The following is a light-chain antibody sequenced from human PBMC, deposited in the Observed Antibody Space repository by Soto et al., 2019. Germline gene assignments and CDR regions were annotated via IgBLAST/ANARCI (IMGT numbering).Light chain of an antibody. V-gene: IGLV1-44*01. CDR2: SDN. Sequence: QSELTQPPSASGTPGQRVTISCSGGSSNIGSNTVNWYQQLPGTAPKLLIYSDNQRPSGVPDRFSGSKSGTSASLAISGLQSEDEADYYCAAWDDSLNGWVFGGGTKLTVL. J-gene: IGLJ3*02. CDR3: AAWDDSLNGWV. CDR1: SSNIGSNT.